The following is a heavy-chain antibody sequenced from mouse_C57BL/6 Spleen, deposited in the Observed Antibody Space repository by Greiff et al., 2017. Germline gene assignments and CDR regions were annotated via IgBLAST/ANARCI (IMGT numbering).Heavy chain of an antibody. D-gene: IGHD2-4*01. CDR3: ARWGYDYDGEFAY. J-gene: IGHJ3*01. Sequence: VQLQQSGPELVKPGASVKISCKASGYTFTDYYMNWVKQSHGKSLEWIGDINPNNGGTSYNQKFKGKATLTVDKSSSTAYMELRSLTSEDSAVYYCARWGYDYDGEFAYWGQGTLVTVSA. CDR1: GYTFTDYY. CDR2: INPNNGGT. V-gene: IGHV1-26*01.